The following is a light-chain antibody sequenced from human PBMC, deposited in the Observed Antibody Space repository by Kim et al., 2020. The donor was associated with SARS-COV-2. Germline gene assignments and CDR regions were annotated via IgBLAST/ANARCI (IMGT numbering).Light chain of an antibody. CDR2: DDS. V-gene: IGLV3-21*04. CDR1: NIGSES. J-gene: IGLJ3*02. Sequence: SYELTQPPSVSVVPGKTARITCGGNNIGSESVHWYQQKPGQAPVLVMYDDSDRPSGIPERFSGSNSGNMATLTISRVEAGDEADYYCQVWDGSSDRVFGGGTQLTVL. CDR3: QVWDGSSDRV.